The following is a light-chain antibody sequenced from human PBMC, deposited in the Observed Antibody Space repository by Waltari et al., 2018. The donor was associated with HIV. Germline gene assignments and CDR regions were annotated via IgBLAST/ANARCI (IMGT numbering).Light chain of an antibody. CDR1: SSDVGGYTY. CDR3: CSYAGSYRGV. V-gene: IGLV2-11*01. CDR2: DVS. J-gene: IGLJ2*01. Sequence: SALTQPRSVSGSPGQSVTISCTGTSSDVGGYTYVTWYQQHPGKAHKLIIYDVSTRPSGVPDRCSGSKSGNTASLTIAGLQAEDEADYYCCSYAGSYRGVFGGGTKLTVL.